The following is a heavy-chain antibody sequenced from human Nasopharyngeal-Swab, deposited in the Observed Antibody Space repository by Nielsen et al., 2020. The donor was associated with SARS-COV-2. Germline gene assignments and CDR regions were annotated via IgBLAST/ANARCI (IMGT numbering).Heavy chain of an antibody. Sequence: GESLKISCAASGFSFSSYDMHWVRQATGKGLEWVSSIGTVGDTYYPGSVKGRFTISREDAKNSLYLQMNSLRAEDTAVYYCARVYGDSWGAFDIWGQGTMVTVSS. CDR3: ARVYGDSWGAFDI. J-gene: IGHJ3*02. D-gene: IGHD4-17*01. CDR1: GFSFSSYD. CDR2: IGTVGDT. V-gene: IGHV3-13*01.